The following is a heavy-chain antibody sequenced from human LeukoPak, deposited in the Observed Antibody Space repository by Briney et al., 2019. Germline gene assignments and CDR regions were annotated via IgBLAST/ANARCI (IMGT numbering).Heavy chain of an antibody. D-gene: IGHD1-14*01. V-gene: IGHV1-2*02. J-gene: IGHJ4*02. CDR1: GYTFTGYY. CDR3: AGGITGGDF. Sequence: ASVKVSCKASGYTFTGYYIHWVRQAPGQGLEWMGWIHPNGGGTNYAQKFQGRVTMTRDTSISTAYMELNRLTFDDTALYYCAGGITGGDFWGQGTLVTVSS. CDR2: IHPNGGGT.